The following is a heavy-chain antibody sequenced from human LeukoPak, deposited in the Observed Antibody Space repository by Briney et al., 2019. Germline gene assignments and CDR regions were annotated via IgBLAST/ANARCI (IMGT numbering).Heavy chain of an antibody. J-gene: IGHJ4*02. CDR2: IIPIFGTA. CDR1: GGTFSSYA. D-gene: IGHD3-9*01. CDR3: ARAVLVRYFVWLLSLDY. Sequence: SVKVSCKASGGTFSSYAISWVRQAPGQGLEWMGGIIPIFGTANYAQKFQGRVTITADESTSTAYMELSSLRSEDTAVYYCARAVLVRYFVWLLSLDYWGQGTLVTVSS. V-gene: IGHV1-69*13.